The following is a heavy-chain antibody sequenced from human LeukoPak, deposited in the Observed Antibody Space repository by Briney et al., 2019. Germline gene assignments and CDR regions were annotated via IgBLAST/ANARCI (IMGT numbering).Heavy chain of an antibody. CDR3: AMYYYDSSGYGAFDI. J-gene: IGHJ3*02. Sequence: ASVKVSCKASGYTFTGYYMHWVRQAPGQGLEWMGRINPNSGGTNYAQKFQGRVTMTRDTSISTAYMELSRLRSGDTAVYYCAMYYYDSSGYGAFDIWGQGTMVTVSS. CDR2: INPNSGGT. D-gene: IGHD3-22*01. V-gene: IGHV1-2*06. CDR1: GYTFTGYY.